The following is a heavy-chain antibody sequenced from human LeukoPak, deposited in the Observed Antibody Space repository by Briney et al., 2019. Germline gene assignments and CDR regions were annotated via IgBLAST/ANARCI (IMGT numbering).Heavy chain of an antibody. V-gene: IGHV3-53*01. Sequence: GGSLRLSCAASGFTVSSNYMSWVRQAPGKGLEWVSVIYSGGSTYYADSVKGRFTISRDNSKNTLYLQMNSLRAEDTAVYYCARVNYGYYYYGMDVWGQGTTVTVSS. CDR1: GFTVSSNY. D-gene: IGHD4-11*01. CDR2: IYSGGST. CDR3: ARVNYGYYYYGMDV. J-gene: IGHJ6*02.